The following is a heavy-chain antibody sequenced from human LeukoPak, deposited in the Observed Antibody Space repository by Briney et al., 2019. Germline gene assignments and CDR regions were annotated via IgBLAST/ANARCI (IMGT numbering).Heavy chain of an antibody. Sequence: GGSLRLSCAASGFTFSSFSMNWVRQAPGKGLEWVAVISYDGSNKYYADSVKGRFTISRDNSKNTLYLQMNSLRAEDTAVYYCAKYSTVTTSAVDYWGQGTLVTVSS. CDR1: GFTFSSFS. CDR2: ISYDGSNK. CDR3: AKYSTVTTSAVDY. J-gene: IGHJ4*02. D-gene: IGHD4-17*01. V-gene: IGHV3-30*18.